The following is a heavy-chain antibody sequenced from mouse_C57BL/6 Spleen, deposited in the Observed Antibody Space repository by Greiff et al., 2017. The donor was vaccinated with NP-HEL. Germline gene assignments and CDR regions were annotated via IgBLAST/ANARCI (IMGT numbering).Heavy chain of an antibody. CDR2: ISNGGGST. CDR1: GFTFSDYY. V-gene: IGHV5-12*01. CDR3: ARQAMDY. Sequence: EVKVVESGGGLVQPGGSLKLSCAASGFTFSDYYMYWVRPTPEKRLEWVAYISNGGGSTYYPDTVKGRFTISRDNAKNTLYLQMSRLKSEDTAMYYCARQAMDYWGQGTSVTVSS. J-gene: IGHJ4*01.